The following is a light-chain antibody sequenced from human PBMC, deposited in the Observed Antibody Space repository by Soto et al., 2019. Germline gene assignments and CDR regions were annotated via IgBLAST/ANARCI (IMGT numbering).Light chain of an antibody. V-gene: IGLV2-14*01. CDR2: EVT. J-gene: IGLJ2*01. Sequence: QSALTQPASVSGSPGQSVTISCTGTDTDIGRHNYVSWYQQYPDKAPILIIFEVTNRPSGVSDRYSGSKSSNTASLTISDLQPEDEAEYHCASYRTSFNIVFGGGTQLTVL. CDR1: DTDIGRHNY. CDR3: ASYRTSFNIV.